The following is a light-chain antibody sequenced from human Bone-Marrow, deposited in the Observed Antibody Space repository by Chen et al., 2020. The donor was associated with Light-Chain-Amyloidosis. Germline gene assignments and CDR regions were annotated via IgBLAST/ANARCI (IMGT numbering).Light chain of an antibody. CDR2: RDT. Sequence: SSALTQPPSVSVSPGQTARITCSGDDLPTKYAYWYQQKPGQAPVLVIHRDTERPSGNSERFSGSSSGTTATLTISGVQAEDEADYHCQSADSSGTYEVIFGGGTKLTVL. J-gene: IGLJ2*01. CDR1: DLPTKY. V-gene: IGLV3-25*03. CDR3: QSADSSGTYEVI.